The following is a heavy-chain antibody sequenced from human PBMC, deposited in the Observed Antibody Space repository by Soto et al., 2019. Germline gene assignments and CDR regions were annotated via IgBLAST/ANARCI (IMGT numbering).Heavy chain of an antibody. Sequence: ASVKVSCKASGYTFTGYYMHWVRQAPGQGLEWMGWINPNSGGTNYAQKFQGRVTMTRDTSISTAYMELSRLRSDDTAVYYCARAEYYDYVWGSREFGPWGQGTLVTVSS. V-gene: IGHV1-2*02. J-gene: IGHJ5*02. CDR1: GYTFTGYY. CDR2: INPNSGGT. D-gene: IGHD3-16*01. CDR3: ARAEYYDYVWGSREFGP.